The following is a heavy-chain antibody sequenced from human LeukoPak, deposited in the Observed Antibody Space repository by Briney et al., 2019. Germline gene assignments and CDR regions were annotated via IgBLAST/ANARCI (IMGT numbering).Heavy chain of an antibody. CDR1: GFTFTSYW. Sequence: PGGSLRLSCAASGFTFTSYWMSWVRQAPGKGLEWVASVKGDGSEKYYVDSVKGRFTISRDNAKNSMSLQMNSLRAEDTAVYYCARGRIALLWGQGTLVTVSS. D-gene: IGHD2-15*01. V-gene: IGHV3-7*01. CDR3: ARGRIALL. CDR2: VKGDGSEK. J-gene: IGHJ4*02.